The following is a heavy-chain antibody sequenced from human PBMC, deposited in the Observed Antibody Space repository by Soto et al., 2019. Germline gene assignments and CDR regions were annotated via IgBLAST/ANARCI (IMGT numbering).Heavy chain of an antibody. J-gene: IGHJ4*02. CDR1: GGSFSGYY. CDR3: ARGRGYDILGRWVDPTTNFDY. Sequence: QVQLQQWGAGLLKPSETLSLTCAVYGGSFSGYYWSWIRQPPGKGLEWIGEINHSGSTNYNPSLKSRVTISVDTSKNQFSLKLSSVTAADTAVYYCARGRGYDILGRWVDPTTNFDYWGQGTLVTVSS. D-gene: IGHD3-9*01. CDR2: INHSGST. V-gene: IGHV4-34*01.